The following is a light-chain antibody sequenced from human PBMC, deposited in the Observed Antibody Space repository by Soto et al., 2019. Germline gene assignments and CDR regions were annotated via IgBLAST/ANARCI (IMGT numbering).Light chain of an antibody. V-gene: IGLV2-8*01. Sequence: QSVLTQPPSASGSPGQSVTISCTGTSSDVGTYNYVSWYQQHPGKAPKLMIYEVSKRPSGVPDRFSGSKSGNTASLTVSGLQAEDEAIYYCSSYAGSLVLFGGGTQLTVL. J-gene: IGLJ2*01. CDR2: EVS. CDR1: SSDVGTYNY. CDR3: SSYAGSLVL.